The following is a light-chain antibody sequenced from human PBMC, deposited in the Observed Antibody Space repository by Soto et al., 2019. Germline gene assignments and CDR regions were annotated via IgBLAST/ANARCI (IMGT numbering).Light chain of an antibody. J-gene: IGKJ2*01. Sequence: EIVMTQSPANLSVSPGERATLSCRASQSVSSNLAWYQQKPCQGPRLLIYGASTRATSIPARFSGSGSGTEFTLTINSLQSEDFAVYYCQQYNKWPPYTFGQGTKLEFK. CDR2: GAS. CDR3: QQYNKWPPYT. V-gene: IGKV3-15*01. CDR1: QSVSSN.